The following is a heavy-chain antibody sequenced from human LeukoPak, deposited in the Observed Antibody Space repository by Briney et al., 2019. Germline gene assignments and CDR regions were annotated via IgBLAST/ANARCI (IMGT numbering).Heavy chain of an antibody. Sequence: PGGSLRLSCAASGFTFSSYSMNWLRQAPGQGLEWVSSISSSSSYIYYADSVRGRFTISRDNAKNSLYLQMNSLRAEDTAIYHCARDSAWIQFNDWGQGTLVTVSS. J-gene: IGHJ4*02. CDR2: ISSSSSYI. CDR3: ARDSAWIQFND. V-gene: IGHV3-21*04. CDR1: GFTFSSYS. D-gene: IGHD5-18*01.